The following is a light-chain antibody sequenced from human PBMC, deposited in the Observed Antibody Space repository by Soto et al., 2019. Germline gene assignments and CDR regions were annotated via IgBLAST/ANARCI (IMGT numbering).Light chain of an antibody. CDR3: MQSIQTLRT. CDR2: EVS. V-gene: IGKV2D-29*01. CDR1: PSLLHSDGKTY. J-gene: IGKJ1*01. Sequence: EIVMTQTRLSLSGTPGQPTTIACKSSPSLLHSDGKTYLYWFLQKPGQPPQLMIYEVSNRFSGVPDRFSGSGSGTDSTLKISRVEAEDVGVDYCMQSIQTLRTLGQGTKVDIK.